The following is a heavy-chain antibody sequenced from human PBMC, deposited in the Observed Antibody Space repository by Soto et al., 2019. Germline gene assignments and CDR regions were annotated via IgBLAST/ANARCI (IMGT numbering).Heavy chain of an antibody. D-gene: IGHD4-17*01. CDR3: TRVLDYGGNFYYFDY. CDR1: GFSLSNAQRG. J-gene: IGHJ4*02. Sequence: QVTLKESGPVLVKPTETLTLTCTVSGFSLSNAQRGVSWIRQPPGKALEWLAHIFSNDEKSHNTSLKSRLTISMDTSKSQVVLTMTNMDPVDTATYSCTRVLDYGGNFYYFDYWGQGTLVTVSS. CDR2: IFSNDEK. V-gene: IGHV2-26*01.